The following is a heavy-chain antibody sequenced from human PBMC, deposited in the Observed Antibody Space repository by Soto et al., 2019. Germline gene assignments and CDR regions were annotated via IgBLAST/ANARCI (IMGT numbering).Heavy chain of an antibody. CDR2: INHSGST. CDR3: ARKKALTGYYYHYYYGMDV. D-gene: IGHD3-9*01. Sequence: SETLSLTCAVYGGSFIGYYWTWIRQPPGTGLEWIGEINHSGSTNYNPSLKSRVTISVDTSKNQFSLKLSSVTAADTAVYYCARKKALTGYYYHYYYGMDVWGQGTTVT. V-gene: IGHV4-34*01. CDR1: GGSFIGYY. J-gene: IGHJ6*02.